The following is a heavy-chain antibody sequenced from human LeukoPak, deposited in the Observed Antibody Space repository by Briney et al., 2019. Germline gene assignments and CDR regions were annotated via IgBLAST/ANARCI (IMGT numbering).Heavy chain of an antibody. V-gene: IGHV3-7*03. CDR1: GFTFSTSW. CDR2: IKKDGSET. Sequence: GGSLRLPCAASGFTFSTSWMSWVRQVPGKGLEWVANIKKDGSETYYVDSVKGRFTISRDNAKNSLYLQMNSLRAEDTAMYYCARGRYSGTTYYFDYWGQGTLVTVSS. D-gene: IGHD5-12*01. CDR3: ARGRYSGTTYYFDY. J-gene: IGHJ4*02.